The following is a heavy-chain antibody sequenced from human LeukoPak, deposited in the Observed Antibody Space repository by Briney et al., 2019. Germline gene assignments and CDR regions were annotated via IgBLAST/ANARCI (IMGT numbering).Heavy chain of an antibody. J-gene: IGHJ6*04. D-gene: IGHD3-9*01. CDR3: ARWVLRYFDWLLYPYGMDV. Sequence: SETLSLTCTVTGGSVSRGRFYGSWIRQPPGKGLVWLGYNCYCGCTNYNPSLKSRVTISVDASKNQFSLKLSSVTAADTAVYYCARWVLRYFDWLLYPYGMDVWAKGTTVTVSS. CDR2: NCYCGCT. V-gene: IGHV4-61*01. CDR1: GGSVSRGRFY.